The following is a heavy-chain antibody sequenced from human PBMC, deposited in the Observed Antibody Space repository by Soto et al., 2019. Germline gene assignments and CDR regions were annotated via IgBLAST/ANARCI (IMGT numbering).Heavy chain of an antibody. CDR1: GFSLRTSGVG. V-gene: IGHV2-5*01. J-gene: IGHJ5*02. D-gene: IGHD6-19*01. CDR2: IYWNDDK. Sequence: PTLVNPTQTLTLTCIFSGFSLRTSGVGVGWIRQPPGKALEWLGFIYWNDDKRYSPSLKSRLTITKDTSKNQVVLTMTNMDPVDKGIQCCAKRRSSGGYGWVDPWGQGTLVTVSS. CDR3: AKRRSSGGYGWVDP.